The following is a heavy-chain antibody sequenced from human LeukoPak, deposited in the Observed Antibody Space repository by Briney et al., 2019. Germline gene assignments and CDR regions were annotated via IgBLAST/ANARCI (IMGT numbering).Heavy chain of an antibody. Sequence: SETLSLTCAVYGGSFSGYYWSWIRQPPGKGLEWIGEINHSGSTNYNPSLKSRVTISVDTSKNQFSLKLSSVTAADTAVYYCARKALRGGYNTPLRACNWFDPWGQGTLVTVSS. CDR3: ARKALRGGYNTPLRACNWFDP. CDR2: INHSGST. D-gene: IGHD5-24*01. V-gene: IGHV4-34*01. CDR1: GGSFSGYY. J-gene: IGHJ5*02.